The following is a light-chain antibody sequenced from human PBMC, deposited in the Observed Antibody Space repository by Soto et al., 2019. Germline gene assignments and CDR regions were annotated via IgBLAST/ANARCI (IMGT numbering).Light chain of an antibody. CDR1: SSNIGKTY. V-gene: IGLV1-51*01. CDR3: GTWDSSLTAVV. Sequence: QSVLTQPPSVSAAPGQKVTISCSGSSSNIGKTYVSWYQQLPGTAPRLLIYDNNKRPSGIPDRFSGSKSGTSATLGITGLQTGDEADYYCGTWDSSLTAVVFGGGNKLTVL. CDR2: DNN. J-gene: IGLJ2*01.